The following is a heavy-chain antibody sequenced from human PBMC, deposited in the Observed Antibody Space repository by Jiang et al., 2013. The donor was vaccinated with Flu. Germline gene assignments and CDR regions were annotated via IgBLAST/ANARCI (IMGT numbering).Heavy chain of an antibody. J-gene: IGHJ4*02. CDR2: LLGWRK. Sequence: PTQTLTLTCSFSGFSLRDAESGCGLGPSAPRKGPGVRGSHLLGWRKRYSPSLKSKITITNDISKKQVVLTMTNVDPADTATYFCVRLNVAYEYGLPFDYWGQGTLVTVSS. CDR3: VRLNVAYEYGLPFDY. CDR1: GFSLRDAESG. V-gene: IGHV2-5*02. D-gene: IGHD4/OR15-4a*01.